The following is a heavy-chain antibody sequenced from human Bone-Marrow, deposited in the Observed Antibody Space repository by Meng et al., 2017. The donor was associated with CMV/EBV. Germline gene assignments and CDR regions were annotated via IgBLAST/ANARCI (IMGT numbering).Heavy chain of an antibody. V-gene: IGHV3-48*03. D-gene: IGHD7-27*01. Sequence: GGSLRLSCAASGFNFNVYEMNWVRQAPGKGLEWVAYISGSAYTRLYSDSVKGRFTISRDNAKTLVHLQMNSLRAEDPATYYCASWGGFDFCCQGALVTVSS. J-gene: IGHJ4*02. CDR2: ISGSAYTR. CDR3: ASWGGFDF. CDR1: GFNFNVYE.